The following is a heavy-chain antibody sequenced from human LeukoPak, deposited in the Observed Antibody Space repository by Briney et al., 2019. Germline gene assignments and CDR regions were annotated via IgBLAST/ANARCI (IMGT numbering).Heavy chain of an antibody. J-gene: IGHJ5*02. D-gene: IGHD4-11*01. Sequence: ASVKVSCEASGYTFTSYGISWVRQAPGQGLEWMGWISAYNGNTNYAQKLQGRVTMTTDTSTSTAYMELRSLRSDDTAVYYCARDGFDYSISNWFDPWGQGTLVTVSS. V-gene: IGHV1-18*01. CDR2: ISAYNGNT. CDR1: GYTFTSYG. CDR3: ARDGFDYSISNWFDP.